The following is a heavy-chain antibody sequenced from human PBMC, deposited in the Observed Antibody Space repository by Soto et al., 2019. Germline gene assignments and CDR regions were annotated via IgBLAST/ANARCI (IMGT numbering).Heavy chain of an antibody. Sequence: QVQLQESGPGLVKPSQTLSLTCTVSGGSISSGGYYWSWIRQHPGKGLEWIGYIYYSGSTYYNPSLKSQVTISVHTSKNQFSLKLSSVTAADTAVYYCARGSTTDYYGSESHYSFADYWGQGTLVTVSS. CDR1: GGSISSGGYY. J-gene: IGHJ4*02. V-gene: IGHV4-31*01. D-gene: IGHD3-10*01. CDR2: IYYSGST. CDR3: ARGSTTDYYGSESHYSFADY.